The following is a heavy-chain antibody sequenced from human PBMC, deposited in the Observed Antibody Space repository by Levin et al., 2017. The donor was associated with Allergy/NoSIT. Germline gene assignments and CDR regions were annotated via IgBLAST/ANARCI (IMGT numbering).Heavy chain of an antibody. D-gene: IGHD2-2*01. Sequence: GGSLRLSCAASGFTFNNYAMSWVRQAPGKGLEWVSAISGSGGYTYYAASVKGRFTISRDNSQNTLYLQINSLRAEDTAVYYCAKEDCSSSSCYFWYFDLWGRGTLLTVFS. V-gene: IGHV3-23*01. CDR2: ISGSGGYT. CDR3: AKEDCSSSSCYFWYFDL. J-gene: IGHJ2*01. CDR1: GFTFNNYA.